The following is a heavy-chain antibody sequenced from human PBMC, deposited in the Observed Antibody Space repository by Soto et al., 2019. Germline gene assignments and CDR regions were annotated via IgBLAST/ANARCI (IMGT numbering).Heavy chain of an antibody. CDR1: GFTFSSYW. CDR3: ARGGGLDIVVVPAARSRMDV. CDR2: IKQDGSEK. V-gene: IGHV3-7*01. J-gene: IGHJ6*04. D-gene: IGHD2-2*01. Sequence: GGSLRLSCAASGFTFSSYWMSWVRQAPGKGLEWVANIKQDGSEKYYVDSVKGRFTISRDNAKDSLYLQMNSLRAEDTAVYYCARGGGLDIVVVPAARSRMDVWGKGTTVTVSS.